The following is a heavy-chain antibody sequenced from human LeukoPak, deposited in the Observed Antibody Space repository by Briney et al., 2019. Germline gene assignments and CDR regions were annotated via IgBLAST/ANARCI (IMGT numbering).Heavy chain of an antibody. CDR1: GYTFTGYY. CDR2: INPNSGGT. D-gene: IGHD3-16*02. V-gene: IGHV1-2*06. J-gene: IGHJ4*02. CDR3: ARDRNDYVWGSYRYPDY. Sequence: ASVKVSCKASGYTFTGYYMPWVRQAPGQGLEWMGRINPNSGGTNYAQKFQGRVTMTRDTSISTAYMELSRLRSDDTAVYYCARDRNDYVWGSYRYPDYWGQGTLVTVSS.